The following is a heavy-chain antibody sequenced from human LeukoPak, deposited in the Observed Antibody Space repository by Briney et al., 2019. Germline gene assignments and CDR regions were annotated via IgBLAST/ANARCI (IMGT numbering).Heavy chain of an antibody. J-gene: IGHJ3*02. D-gene: IGHD3-22*01. Sequence: SETLSLTCTVSGGSISSYFWSWIRQPAGKGLEWIGRIYTSGSTNYNPSLKSRVTMSVDTSKNQFSLKLSSVTAADTAVYYCARDRGDYYDSSGLAFDIWGQGTMVTVSS. CDR1: GGSISSYF. V-gene: IGHV4-4*07. CDR3: ARDRGDYYDSSGLAFDI. CDR2: IYTSGST.